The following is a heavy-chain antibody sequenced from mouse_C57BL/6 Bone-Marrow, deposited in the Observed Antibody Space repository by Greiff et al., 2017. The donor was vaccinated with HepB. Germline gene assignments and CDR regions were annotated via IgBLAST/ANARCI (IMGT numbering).Heavy chain of an antibody. CDR1: GYTFTSYW. V-gene: IGHV1-55*01. Sequence: QVQLQQPGAELVKPGASVKMSCKASGYTFTSYWITWVKQRPGQGLEWIGDIYPGSGSTNYNEKFKSKATLTVDTSSSTAYMQVSSLTSEDSAVYYCARHYGSYYAMDYWGQGTSVTVSS. D-gene: IGHD1-1*01. CDR2: IYPGSGST. CDR3: ARHYGSYYAMDY. J-gene: IGHJ4*01.